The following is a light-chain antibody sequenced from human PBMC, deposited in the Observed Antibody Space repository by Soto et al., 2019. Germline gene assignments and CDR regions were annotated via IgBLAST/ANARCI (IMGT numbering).Light chain of an antibody. CDR3: QEYGSSRT. CDR1: QSVSSSSY. J-gene: IGKJ1*01. CDR2: GAS. V-gene: IGKV3-20*01. Sequence: EIVLTQSPGTLSLSPGESATLSCRASQSVSSSSYLAWYQQEPGQAPRLLIYGASSSATGIPDRFSGSGSGTDFTLTIGRLEPEDAEVYYCQEYGSSRTFGQGTKVEIK.